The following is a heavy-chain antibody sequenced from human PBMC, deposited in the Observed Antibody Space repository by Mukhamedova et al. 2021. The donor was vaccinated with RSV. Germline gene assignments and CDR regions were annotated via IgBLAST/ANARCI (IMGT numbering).Heavy chain of an antibody. J-gene: IGHJ4*02. CDR3: AKLRSGTAAATNY. V-gene: IGHV3-23*05. CDR2: IYSTTSGT. D-gene: IGHD6-13*01. Sequence: GKGLEWVSAIYSTTSGTYYADSVKGRFTISRDNSKNTLYLQMNSLRAEDTAVYFCAKLRSGTAAATNYWGQGTLVTASS.